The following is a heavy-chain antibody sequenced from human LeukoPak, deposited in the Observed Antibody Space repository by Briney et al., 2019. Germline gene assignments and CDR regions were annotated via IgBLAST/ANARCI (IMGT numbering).Heavy chain of an antibody. CDR2: IRYDGSNK. CDR3: AKGFSSSWYPPGY. CDR1: GFTFSSYG. V-gene: IGHV3-30*02. D-gene: IGHD6-13*01. J-gene: IGHJ4*02. Sequence: GGSLRLSCAAPGFTFSSYGMHWVRQAPGKGLEWVAFIRYDGSNKYYADSVKGRFTISRDNSKNTLYLQMNSLRAEDTAVYYCAKGFSSSWYPPGYWGQGTLVTVSS.